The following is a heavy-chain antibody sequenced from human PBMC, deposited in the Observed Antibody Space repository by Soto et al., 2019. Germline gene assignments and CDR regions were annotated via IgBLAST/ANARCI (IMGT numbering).Heavy chain of an antibody. D-gene: IGHD2-15*01. CDR3: ASQKPVVADAFGI. V-gene: IGHV3-23*01. Sequence: GGSLRLSCTASGFTFSNSAMIWVRQAPGQGLEWVASISENGGSRGGTYYADSVKGRFTISRNNSKSTLYLQVDSLTGADTAVYYCASQKPVVADAFGIWGQGTMVTGSS. CDR2: ISENGGSRGGT. J-gene: IGHJ3*02. CDR1: GFTFSNSA.